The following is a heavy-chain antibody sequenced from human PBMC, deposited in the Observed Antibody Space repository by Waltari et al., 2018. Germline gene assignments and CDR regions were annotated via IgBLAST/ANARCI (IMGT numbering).Heavy chain of an antibody. CDR1: GYSISSGYY. D-gene: IGHD3-10*01. CDR3: AGGPYYYGSGSYYGADYYGMDV. J-gene: IGHJ6*02. Sequence: QVQLQESGPGLVKPSETLSLTCAVSGYSISSGYYWGWIRQPPGKGLEWIGSIYHSGSTYYNPSLKSRVTISVDTSKNQFSLKLSSVTAADTAVYYCAGGPYYYGSGSYYGADYYGMDVWGQGTTVTVSS. CDR2: IYHSGST. V-gene: IGHV4-38-2*01.